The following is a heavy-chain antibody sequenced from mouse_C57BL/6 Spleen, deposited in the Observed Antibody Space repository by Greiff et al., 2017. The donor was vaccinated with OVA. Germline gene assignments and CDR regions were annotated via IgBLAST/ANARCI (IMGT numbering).Heavy chain of an antibody. CDR2: FYPGDGDT. Sequence: QVQLQQSGAELVKPGASVKISCKASGYAFSSYWMNWVKQRPGKGLEWIGQFYPGDGDTNYNGKFKGKATLTADKSSSTAYMQLSSLTSEDSAVYFCATIYPEAMDYWGQGTSVTVAS. D-gene: IGHD2-1*01. CDR3: ATIYPEAMDY. CDR1: GYAFSSYW. J-gene: IGHJ4*01. V-gene: IGHV1-80*01.